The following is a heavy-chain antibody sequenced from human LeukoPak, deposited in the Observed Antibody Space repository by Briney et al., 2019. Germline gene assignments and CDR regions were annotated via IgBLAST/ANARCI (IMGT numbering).Heavy chain of an antibody. D-gene: IGHD1-1*01. CDR3: ARHTLWRFDY. CDR2: INQDGGTE. J-gene: IGHJ4*02. V-gene: IGHV3-7*01. Sequence: AGGSLRLSCAAYGFTFTNYWLTWVRQAPGKGLEWVANINQDGGTEYYVDSMKGRFTISRDNAKNLVYLQINSLRAEDTAVYFCARHTLWRFDYWGQEALVTVSS. CDR1: GFTFTNYW.